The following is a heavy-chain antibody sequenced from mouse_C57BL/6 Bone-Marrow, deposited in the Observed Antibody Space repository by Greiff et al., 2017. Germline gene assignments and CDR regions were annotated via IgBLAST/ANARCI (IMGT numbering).Heavy chain of an antibody. Sequence: QVQLKQPGAELVKPGASVKLSCKASGYTFTSYWMQWVKQRPGQGLEWIGEIDPSDSYTNYNQKFKGKATLTVDTSSSTAYMQLSSLTSEDSAVYYCARGEVTTNYWGQGTTLTVSS. V-gene: IGHV1-50*01. D-gene: IGHD2-2*01. CDR2: IDPSDSYT. CDR3: ARGEVTTNY. CDR1: GYTFTSYW. J-gene: IGHJ2*01.